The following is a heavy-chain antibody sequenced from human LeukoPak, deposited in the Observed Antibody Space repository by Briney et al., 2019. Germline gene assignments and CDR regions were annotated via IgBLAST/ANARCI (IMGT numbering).Heavy chain of an antibody. CDR1: GGSISSGDYY. V-gene: IGHV4-30-4*01. CDR3: ARDPYYDFWSGYYGGYGMDV. Sequence: PSETLSLTCTVSGGSISSGDYYWSWIRQPPGKGLEWIGYIYYSGSTYYNPSLKSRVTISVDTSKNQFSLKLSSVTAADTAVYYCARDPYYDFWSGYYGGYGMDVWGQGTTVIVSS. D-gene: IGHD3-3*01. J-gene: IGHJ6*02. CDR2: IYYSGST.